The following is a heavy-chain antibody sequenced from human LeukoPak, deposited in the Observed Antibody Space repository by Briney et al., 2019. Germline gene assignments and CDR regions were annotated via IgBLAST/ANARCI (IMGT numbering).Heavy chain of an antibody. CDR1: GGSISRGGYY. Sequence: SQTLSLTCTVSGGSISRGGYYWTWIRQPPGKGLEYIGYISYSGSSYYSPFLKSRGTISVDTSKNQLSLKLRSVPDADTDVYYCATANRFSDLDFAYWGQATLAT. CDR2: ISYSGSS. CDR3: ATANRFSDLDFAY. D-gene: IGHD3-16*02. V-gene: IGHV4-31*03. J-gene: IGHJ4*02.